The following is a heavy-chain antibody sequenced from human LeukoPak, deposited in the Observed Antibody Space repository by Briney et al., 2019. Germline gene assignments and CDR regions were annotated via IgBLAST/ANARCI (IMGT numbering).Heavy chain of an antibody. V-gene: IGHV3-23*01. Sequence: GGSLRLSCAASGFTFTNYAMSWVRQAPGKGLEWVSSITGSGDSTYYADSVKGRFTISRDNSKNTLYLQMNSLRAEDTAVFHCARGEEDWGQGTLVTVSS. CDR2: ITGSGDST. CDR3: ARGEED. J-gene: IGHJ4*02. CDR1: GFTFTNYA.